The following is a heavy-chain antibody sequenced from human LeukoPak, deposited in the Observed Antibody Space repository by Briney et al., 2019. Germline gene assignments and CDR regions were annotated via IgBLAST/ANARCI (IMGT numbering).Heavy chain of an antibody. V-gene: IGHV4-59*08. CDR2: IHDSGST. D-gene: IGHD5-24*01. CDR1: GASISNYY. Sequence: PSETLSLTCTVSGASISNYYWSWIRQSPEKGLEWIGYIHDSGSTNYNPSLKSRVTISVDTSKNQFPLKLSSVTAADTAVYYCARLDAAAGRYLQFFYWGQGTLVTVSS. CDR3: ARLDAAAGRYLQFFY. J-gene: IGHJ4*02.